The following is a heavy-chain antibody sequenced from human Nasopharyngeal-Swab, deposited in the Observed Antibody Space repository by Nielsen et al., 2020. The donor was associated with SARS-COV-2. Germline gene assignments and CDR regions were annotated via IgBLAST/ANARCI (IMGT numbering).Heavy chain of an antibody. J-gene: IGHJ4*02. CDR3: ARRVGYCSGGSCYFDY. D-gene: IGHD2-15*01. CDR1: GYSFTSYW. V-gene: IGHV5-51*01. CDR2: IYPGDSDT. Sequence: GGSLRLSCKGSGYSFTSYWIGWVRQMPGKGLEWMGIIYPGDSDTRYSPSFQGQVTISADTSISTAYLQWSSLKASDTAMYYCARRVGYCSGGSCYFDYWGQGTLVTVSS.